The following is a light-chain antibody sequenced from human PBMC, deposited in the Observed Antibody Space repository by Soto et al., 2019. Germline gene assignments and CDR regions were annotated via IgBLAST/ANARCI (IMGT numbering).Light chain of an antibody. Sequence: DIQMTQSPSSLSTSVGDRVTISCRASQSISSFLNWFQQKPGKAPKLLIYAASSLQSGVPSRFSGSGSGTNFTLTIDSLQPEDFVTYYCQQSYSIWWTFGQGTKVEFK. CDR2: AAS. V-gene: IGKV1-39*01. CDR1: QSISSF. CDR3: QQSYSIWWT. J-gene: IGKJ1*01.